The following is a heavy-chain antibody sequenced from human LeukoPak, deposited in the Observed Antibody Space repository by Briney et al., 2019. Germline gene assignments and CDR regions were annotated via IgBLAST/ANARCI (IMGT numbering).Heavy chain of an antibody. D-gene: IGHD3-10*01. CDR2: INHSGST. V-gene: IGHV4-34*01. CDR1: GGSFSGYY. Sequence: SETLSLTCAVYGGSFSGYYWSWIRQPPGKGLEWIGEINHSGSTNYNPSLKSRVTISVDTSKNQFSLKLSSVTAADTAVYYCARGRQSYYGSGSTSFDPWGQGTLVTVSS. J-gene: IGHJ5*02. CDR3: ARGRQSYYGSGSTSFDP.